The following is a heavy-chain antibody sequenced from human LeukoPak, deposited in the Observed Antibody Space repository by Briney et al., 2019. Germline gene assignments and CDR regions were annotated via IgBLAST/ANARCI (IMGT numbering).Heavy chain of an antibody. V-gene: IGHV1-46*01. CDR3: ALLGEIVGATYDWEGAFDI. CDR1: GYTFTSYY. CDR2: INPSGGST. Sequence: ASVKVSCKASGYTFTSYYMHWVRQAPGQGLEWMGIINPSGGSTSYAQEFQGRVTMTRDMSTSTVYMELSSLRSEDTAVYYCALLGEIVGATYDWEGAFDIWGQGTMVTVSS. J-gene: IGHJ3*02. D-gene: IGHD1-26*01.